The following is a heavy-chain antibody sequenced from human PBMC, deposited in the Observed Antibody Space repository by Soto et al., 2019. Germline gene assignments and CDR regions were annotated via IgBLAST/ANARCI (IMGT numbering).Heavy chain of an antibody. Sequence: GGSLRLSCAASGFTFSNYAMSWVRQAPGKGLEWVSTISGGGGSTYYADSVKGRFTISRDNSKNTLYLQMNSLRAEDTAVYYCAKDVRYCSRTSCYNWGQGTLVTVSS. J-gene: IGHJ4*02. D-gene: IGHD2-2*02. CDR2: ISGGGGST. V-gene: IGHV3-23*01. CDR1: GFTFSNYA. CDR3: AKDVRYCSRTSCYN.